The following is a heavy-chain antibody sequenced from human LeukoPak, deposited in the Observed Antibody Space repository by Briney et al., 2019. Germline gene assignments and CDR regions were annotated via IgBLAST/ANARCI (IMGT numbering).Heavy chain of an antibody. V-gene: IGHV4-61*02. CDR3: ARSRGHCTGGSCYSGAFDI. D-gene: IGHD2-15*01. CDR1: GGSISSGSYY. Sequence: SETLSLTCTVSGGSISSGSYYWNWIRQPAGKGLEWMGRLYTSGNTNDNPSLKSRVTISVDTSKNQFSLKLSSVTAADTAVYYCARSRGHCTGGSCYSGAFDIWGQGTMVTVSS. J-gene: IGHJ3*02. CDR2: LYTSGNT.